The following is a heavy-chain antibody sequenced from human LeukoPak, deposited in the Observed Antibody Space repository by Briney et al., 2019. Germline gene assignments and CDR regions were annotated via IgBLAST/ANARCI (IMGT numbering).Heavy chain of an antibody. D-gene: IGHD2-2*01. CDR1: GGSISSGSYY. CDR2: IYTSWST. V-gene: IGHV4-61*02. CDR3: ARDLAVVVPAADPYYYYYYMDV. Sequence: SQTLSLTCTVSGGSISSGSYYWSWIRQPAGKGLEWIGRIYTSWSTNYNPSLKSRVTISVDTSKNQFSLKLSSVTAADTAVYYCARDLAVVVPAADPYYYYYYMDVWGKGTTVTVSS. J-gene: IGHJ6*03.